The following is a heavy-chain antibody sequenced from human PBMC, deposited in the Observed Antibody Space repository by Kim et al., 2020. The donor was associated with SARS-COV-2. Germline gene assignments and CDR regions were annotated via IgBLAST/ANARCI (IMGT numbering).Heavy chain of an antibody. CDR3: ARLRPHCSSTSCYDAFDI. Sequence: SETLSLTCTVSGGSISSYYWSWIRQPPGKGLEWIGYIYYSGSTNYNPSLKSRVTISVDTSKNQFSLKLSSVTAADTAVYYCARLRPHCSSTSCYDAFDIWGQGTMVTVSS. D-gene: IGHD2-2*01. CDR1: GGSISSYY. CDR2: IYYSGST. V-gene: IGHV4-59*01. J-gene: IGHJ3*02.